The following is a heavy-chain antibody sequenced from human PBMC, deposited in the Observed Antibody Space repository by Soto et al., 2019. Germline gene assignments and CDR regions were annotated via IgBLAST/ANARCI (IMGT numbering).Heavy chain of an antibody. CDR3: ARGPRGSGWYGDY. CDR1: GGPINNYY. Sequence: SETLSLTCTVSGGPINNYYWSWIRQPPGKGLEWLGYVYYSGSTNSNPSLKSRVTISVDMSKRQVSLKLSSVTAADTAVYFCARGPRGSGWYGDYWGQGTLVTVSS. V-gene: IGHV4-59*01. CDR2: VYYSGST. J-gene: IGHJ4*02. D-gene: IGHD6-19*01.